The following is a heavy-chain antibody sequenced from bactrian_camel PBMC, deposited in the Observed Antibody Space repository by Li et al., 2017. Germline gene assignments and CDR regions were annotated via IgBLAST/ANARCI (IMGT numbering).Heavy chain of an antibody. CDR3: VRLLTSSGDVYYTRATFGF. Sequence: QLVESGGGSVQAGGSLRLSCTASGDTFSNLCVGWFRQAPGKEREGFASIQTGYGYTYYVDSIEGRFTISRDNAKNLVYLQMNSLKPEDTAVYYCVRLLTSSGDVYYTRATFGFWGQGTQVTVS. D-gene: IGHD2*01. J-gene: IGHJ6*01. V-gene: IGHV3S25*01. CDR2: IQTGYGYT. CDR1: GDTFSNLC.